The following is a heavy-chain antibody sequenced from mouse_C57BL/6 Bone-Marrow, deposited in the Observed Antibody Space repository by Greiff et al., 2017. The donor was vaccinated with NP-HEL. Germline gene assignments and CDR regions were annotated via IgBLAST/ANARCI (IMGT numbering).Heavy chain of an antibody. V-gene: IGHV14-4*01. J-gene: IGHJ3*01. CDR2: IDPENGDT. Sequence: VQLQQSGAELVRPGASVKLSCTASGFNINDDYMHWVKQRPEQGLEWIGWIDPENGDTESASKFQGKAPITADTSSNTASLTLSSLTSENTAVYYGTPGGGSPGFAYWGQGTLVTVSA. CDR3: TPGGGSPGFAY. CDR1: GFNINDDY.